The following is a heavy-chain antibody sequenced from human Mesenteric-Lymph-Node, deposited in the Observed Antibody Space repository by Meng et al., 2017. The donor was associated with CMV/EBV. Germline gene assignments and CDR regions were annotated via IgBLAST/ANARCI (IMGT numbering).Heavy chain of an antibody. CDR1: GFTVYRYA. CDR3: TTSIIPGYSSSSDYYGMDV. J-gene: IGHJ6*02. D-gene: IGHD6-13*01. Sequence: GESLKISCVPSGFTVYRYAMSWVRQAPGKGLEWVGRIKSKTDGGTTDYAAPVKGRFTISRDDSKNTLYLQMNSLKTEDTAVYYCTTSIIPGYSSSSDYYGMDVWGQGTTVTVSS. V-gene: IGHV3-15*01. CDR2: IKSKTDGGTT.